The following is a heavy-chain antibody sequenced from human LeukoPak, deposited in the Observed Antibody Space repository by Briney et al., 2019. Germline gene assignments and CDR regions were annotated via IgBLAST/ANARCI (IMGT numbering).Heavy chain of an antibody. CDR3: ARETGSGWAFDY. Sequence: PGGSLRLSCAASGFTFNSFGMHWVRQAPGQGLEWVSSISRSSDYIYYADSVKGRFTISRDNPKNSLYLQMNNLRVEDAAVFYCARETGSGWAFDYWGQGILVTVSS. D-gene: IGHD6-19*01. J-gene: IGHJ4*02. CDR2: ISRSSDYI. CDR1: GFTFNSFG. V-gene: IGHV3-21*06.